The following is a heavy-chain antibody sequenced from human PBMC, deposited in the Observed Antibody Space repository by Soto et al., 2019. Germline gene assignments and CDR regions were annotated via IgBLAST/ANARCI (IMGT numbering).Heavy chain of an antibody. CDR3: ARDRRLGYCSSTSCYTRWFDP. CDR2: ISYDGSNK. J-gene: IGHJ5*02. V-gene: IGHV3-30-3*01. Sequence: GGSLKISCAASGFTFSSYAMHWVRQAPGKGLEWVAVISYDGSNKYYADSVKGRFTISRDNSKNTLYLQMNSLRAEDTAVYYCARDRRLGYCSSTSCYTRWFDPWGQGTLVTVSS. CDR1: GFTFSSYA. D-gene: IGHD2-2*02.